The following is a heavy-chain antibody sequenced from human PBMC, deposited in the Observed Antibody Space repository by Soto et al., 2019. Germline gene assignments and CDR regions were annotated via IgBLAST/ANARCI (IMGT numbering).Heavy chain of an antibody. CDR2: IYYSGST. V-gene: IGHV4-59*01. J-gene: IGHJ2*01. CDR3: ARAATGNPWYFDL. D-gene: IGHD5-12*01. Sequence: QVQLQESGPGLVKPSETLALTCTVSGGSISSYYWSGIRQLPGKGLEWIGYIYYSGSTNYNPSLTRRDDISAATSKNPSSLQLSSVTAADTAVYYCARAATGNPWYFDLWGRGTLDTVSS. CDR1: GGSISSYY.